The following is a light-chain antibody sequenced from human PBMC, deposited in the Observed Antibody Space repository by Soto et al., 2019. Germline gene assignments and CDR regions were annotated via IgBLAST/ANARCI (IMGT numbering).Light chain of an antibody. CDR3: CSYDGSSPNWV. CDR1: SSDVGGYNL. V-gene: IGLV2-23*01. Sequence: QSVLTQPASVSGSPGQSITISCTGTSSDVGGYNLVSWYQQHPGKAPKLMIYEGSKRPSGVSNRFSGSKSGNTASLTISGLQAEDEADYYCCSYDGSSPNWVFGGGTKLTVL. CDR2: EGS. J-gene: IGLJ3*02.